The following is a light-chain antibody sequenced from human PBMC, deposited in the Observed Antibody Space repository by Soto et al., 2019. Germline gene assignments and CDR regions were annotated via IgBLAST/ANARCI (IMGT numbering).Light chain of an antibody. CDR1: QSVGTN. V-gene: IGKV3-15*01. CDR3: QQYNTWTWT. J-gene: IGKJ1*01. Sequence: EIVMTQSPATLSMSPGERATLSCRASQSVGTNLAWFQQKPGQAPRLLIYGASTWASGIPVRFSGSGSGTDFTLTITSLQSEDFAIYYCQQYNTWTWTVGQGTKVDIK. CDR2: GAS.